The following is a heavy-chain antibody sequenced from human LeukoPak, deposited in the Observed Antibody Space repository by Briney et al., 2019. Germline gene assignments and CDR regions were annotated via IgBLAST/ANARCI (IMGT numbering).Heavy chain of an antibody. CDR1: GFTFSSYW. D-gene: IGHD6-19*01. V-gene: IGHV3-7*01. CDR3: AQSGWDFDY. Sequence: GGSLRLSCAASGFTFSSYWMSWVRQAPGKGLEWVANIKQDGSEKYYVDSVKGRFTISRDKAKISLYLQMNSLRAEDTAVYYCAQSGWDFDYWGQGTLVTVSS. CDR2: IKQDGSEK. J-gene: IGHJ4*02.